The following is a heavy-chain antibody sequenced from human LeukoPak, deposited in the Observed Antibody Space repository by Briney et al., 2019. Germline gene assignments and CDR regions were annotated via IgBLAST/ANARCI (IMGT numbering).Heavy chain of an antibody. CDR2: INTDGSIT. CDR3: VRDLSSWSDD. D-gene: IGHD2-2*01. Sequence: GGSLRLSCAASGFTFSNFWMHWVRQAPGRGLVWVSRINTDGSITSYADSVKGRFTTSRDNAKNTLYLQITGLRAEDTAVYYCVRDLSSWSDDWGQGTLVTVSS. J-gene: IGHJ5*02. V-gene: IGHV3-74*01. CDR1: GFTFSNFW.